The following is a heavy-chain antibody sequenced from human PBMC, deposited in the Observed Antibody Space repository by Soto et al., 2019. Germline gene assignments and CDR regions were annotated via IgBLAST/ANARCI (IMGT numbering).Heavy chain of an antibody. CDR2: IYHSGST. CDR1: GVSISSSNW. J-gene: IGHJ5*02. D-gene: IGHD3-22*01. CDR3: ARDESTYYYDSSGYSSNWFDP. V-gene: IGHV4-4*02. Sequence: SETLSLTCAVSGVSISSSNWWSWVRQPPGKGLEWIGEIYHSGSTNYNPSLKSRVTISVDKSKNQFSLKLSSVTAADTAVYYCARDESTYYYDSSGYSSNWFDPWGQGTLVTVS.